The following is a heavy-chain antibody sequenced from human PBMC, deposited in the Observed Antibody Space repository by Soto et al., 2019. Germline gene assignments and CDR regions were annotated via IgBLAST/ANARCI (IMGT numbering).Heavy chain of an antibody. V-gene: IGHV4-59*08. CDR2: IYYSGST. D-gene: IGHD2-8*01. CDR1: GGSISSYY. CDR3: ARGLSLIRDYYYYMDV. J-gene: IGHJ6*03. Sequence: SETLSLTCTVSGGSISSYYWSWIRQPPGKGLEWIGYIYYSGSTNYNPSLRSRVTISVDTSKNQFSLKLSSVTTADTAVYYCARGLSLIRDYYYYMDVWGKGTTVTVSS.